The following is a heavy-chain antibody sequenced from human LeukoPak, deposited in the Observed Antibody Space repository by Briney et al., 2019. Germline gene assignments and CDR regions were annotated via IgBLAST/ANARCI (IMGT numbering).Heavy chain of an antibody. CDR3: AREGQRPT. Sequence: SETLSLTCTVSGGSISSYYWSWIQQPPGKGLEWIGYIYYSGSTNYNPSLKSRVTISVDTSKNQFSLKLGSVTAADTAVYYCAREGQRPTWGQGTLVTVSS. V-gene: IGHV4-59*01. D-gene: IGHD6-25*01. J-gene: IGHJ5*02. CDR2: IYYSGST. CDR1: GGSISSYY.